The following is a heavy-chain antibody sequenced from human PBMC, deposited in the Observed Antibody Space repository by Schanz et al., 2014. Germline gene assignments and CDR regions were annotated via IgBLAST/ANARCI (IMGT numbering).Heavy chain of an antibody. CDR1: GYSFTGYY. CDR3: AREKGHGYSGLS. J-gene: IGHJ5*02. CDR2: INPNTGGT. D-gene: IGHD5-12*01. Sequence: QVQLVQSGVEVKKPGASVKVSCKASGYSFTGYYMNWVRQAPGQGLEWMGRINPNTGGTNFAQKFQGRVTMTRDTSITTAYMDLSGLTSDDTAVYYCAREKGHGYSGLSWGQGTLLAVSS. V-gene: IGHV1-2*06.